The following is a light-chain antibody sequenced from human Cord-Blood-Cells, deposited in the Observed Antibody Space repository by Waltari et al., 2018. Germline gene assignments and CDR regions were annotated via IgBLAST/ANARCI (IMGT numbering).Light chain of an antibody. V-gene: IGLV1-44*01. CDR2: RNN. CDR3: AAWDDSLNGVV. Sequence: GSSSNIGSNTVHWYQQLPGTAPKLLIYRNNQRPSGVPDRFSGSKSGTSASLAISGLQAEDEADYYCAAWDDSLNGVVFGGGTKLTVL. J-gene: IGLJ2*01. CDR1: SSNIGSNT.